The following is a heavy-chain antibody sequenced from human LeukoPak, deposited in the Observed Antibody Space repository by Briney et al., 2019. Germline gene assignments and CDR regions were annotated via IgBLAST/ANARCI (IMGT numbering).Heavy chain of an antibody. J-gene: IGHJ4*02. V-gene: IGHV3-11*06. CDR3: ARDSDILTGYYNIPFDY. D-gene: IGHD3-9*01. Sequence: VKGRFTISRDNAKNSLYLQMNSLRAEDTAVYYCARDSDILTGYYNIPFDYWGQGTLVTVSS.